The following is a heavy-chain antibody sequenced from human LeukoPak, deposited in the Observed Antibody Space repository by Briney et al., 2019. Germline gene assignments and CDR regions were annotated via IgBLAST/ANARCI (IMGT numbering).Heavy chain of an antibody. Sequence: GGSLRLSCAASGFTFSSYAMTWVRHAPGKGLEWISAITNSGSNTYYADSVKGRFTISRDNSENSLSLQMNSLTTDDTALYRCATERLRYFHHWGQGTLVTVSS. J-gene: IGHJ4*02. CDR3: ATERLRYFHH. CDR2: ITNSGSNT. V-gene: IGHV3-23*01. CDR1: GFTFSSYA.